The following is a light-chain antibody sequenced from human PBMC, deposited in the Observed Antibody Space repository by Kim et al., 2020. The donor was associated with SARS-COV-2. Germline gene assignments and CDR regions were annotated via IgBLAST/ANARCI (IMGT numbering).Light chain of an antibody. CDR2: GAS. V-gene: IGKV3-15*01. J-gene: IGKJ1*01. Sequence: SPGERANLSCRASQSISSNLAWYQQKPGQAPRLLIYGASTRATGIPARFSGSGSGTEFTLTISSLQSEDFAVYYCQHYDNWPPWTFGQGTKVDIK. CDR3: QHYDNWPPWT. CDR1: QSISSN.